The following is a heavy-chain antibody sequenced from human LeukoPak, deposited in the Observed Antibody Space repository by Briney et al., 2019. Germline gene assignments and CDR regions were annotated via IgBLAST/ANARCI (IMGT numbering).Heavy chain of an antibody. CDR3: ARVRRGIQLWHDAFDI. CDR2: IIPILGIA. Sequence: EASVKVSCKASGGTFSSYAISWVRQAPGQGLEWMGRIIPILGIANYAQKFQGRVTITADKSTSTAYMELSSLRSEDTAVYYCARVRRGIQLWHDAFDIWGQGTMVTVSS. J-gene: IGHJ3*02. CDR1: GGTFSSYA. V-gene: IGHV1-69*04. D-gene: IGHD5-18*01.